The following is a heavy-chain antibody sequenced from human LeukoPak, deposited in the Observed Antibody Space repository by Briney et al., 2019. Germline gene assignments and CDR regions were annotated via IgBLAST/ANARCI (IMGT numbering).Heavy chain of an antibody. CDR3: ARQTRDGSGSRGYSFDF. Sequence: GESLKISCKGSGYIFTSNWIGWVRQMPGKGLEWMGIIYPDDSDTRYSPSFQGQVTISADKSISTAYLQWSSLKASDTAMYYCARQTRDGSGSRGYSFDFWGQGTLVTVSS. D-gene: IGHD3-10*01. J-gene: IGHJ4*02. CDR2: IYPDDSDT. CDR1: GYIFTSNW. V-gene: IGHV5-51*01.